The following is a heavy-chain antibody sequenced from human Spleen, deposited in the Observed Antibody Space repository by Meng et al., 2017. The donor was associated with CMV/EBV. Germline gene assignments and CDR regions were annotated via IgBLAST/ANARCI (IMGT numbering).Heavy chain of an antibody. D-gene: IGHD3-3*01. CDR1: GGSISNGDYY. Sequence: LRLSCTVSGGSISNGDYYWSWLRQPPGKGLEWIGYIYYSGTTYYNPSLKSRVTISVDTSKNQFPLKLSSVTAADTAVYYCARESAQVTIFGEDAFDIWGQGTMVTVSS. V-gene: IGHV4-30-4*08. CDR2: IYYSGTT. CDR3: ARESAQVTIFGEDAFDI. J-gene: IGHJ3*02.